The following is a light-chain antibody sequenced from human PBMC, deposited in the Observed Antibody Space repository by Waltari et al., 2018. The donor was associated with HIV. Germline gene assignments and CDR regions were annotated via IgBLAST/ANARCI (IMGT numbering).Light chain of an antibody. CDR1: QSISSN. V-gene: IGKV1-39*01. CDR2: AAS. Sequence: DIQMTQSPSSLSASVGDRVTITCRASQSISSNLNWYQQKPGKAPKLLIYAASSLQSGVPSRVSGSGSGTDFTLTIRSLQPEDFATYYCQQSYSTPITFGGGTKVEIK. J-gene: IGKJ4*01. CDR3: QQSYSTPIT.